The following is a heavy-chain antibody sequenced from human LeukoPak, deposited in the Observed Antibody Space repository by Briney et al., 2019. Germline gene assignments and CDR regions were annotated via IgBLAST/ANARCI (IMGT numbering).Heavy chain of an antibody. CDR3: ARQFVRDAIDI. D-gene: IGHD6-6*01. J-gene: IGHJ3*02. V-gene: IGHV4-38-2*01. CDR1: GYSISSGYY. CDR2: IYHSGST. Sequence: SETLSLTCAVSGYSISSGYYWGWIRQPPGKGLEWIGSIYHSGSTYYNPSLKSRVTISVDTSKNQFSLKLSSVTAADTAVYYCARQFVRDAIDIWGQGTMVTVSS.